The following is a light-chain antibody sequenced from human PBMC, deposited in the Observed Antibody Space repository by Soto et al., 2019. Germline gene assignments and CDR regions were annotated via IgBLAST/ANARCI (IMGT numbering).Light chain of an antibody. V-gene: IGLV2-14*01. CDR2: GVS. CDR1: ITVIGAYNY. CDR3: SSYTSSTTPSV. Sequence: QSVLTQAASVSGCPGQSITISWTGTITVIGAYNYVYWYKQHTGTAPTLLISGVSSRPSGVSNRFSGSKSGNAAYLPISGLQADDEAEYYCSSYTSSTTPSVFGTGT. J-gene: IGLJ1*01.